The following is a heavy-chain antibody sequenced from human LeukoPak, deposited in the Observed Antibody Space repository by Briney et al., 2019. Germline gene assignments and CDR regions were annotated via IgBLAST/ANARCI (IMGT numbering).Heavy chain of an antibody. CDR3: ARDNSGDDSRGDYFYGMDV. D-gene: IGHD3-22*01. V-gene: IGHV4-59*01. J-gene: IGHJ6*04. CDR2: IYYSGSN. Sequence: SESLSLTCTLASRSIRSYYWSWIRQPPGEGLGWIGYIYYSGSNNFHPSLKSRVTISVDTSKHQFSLKLSSVTAADTAVYYCARDNSGDDSRGDYFYGMDVWGEGTTVTVSS. CDR1: SRSIRSYY.